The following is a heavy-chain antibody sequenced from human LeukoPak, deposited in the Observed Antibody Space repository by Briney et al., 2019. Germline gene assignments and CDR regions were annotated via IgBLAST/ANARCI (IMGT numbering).Heavy chain of an antibody. J-gene: IGHJ2*01. V-gene: IGHV5-51*01. CDR1: GYSFTSYW. CDR3: ASRIKQRNWYFDL. CDR2: IYPGDSDT. D-gene: IGHD6-25*01. Sequence: GESLKISCKGSGYSFTSYWIGWVRQMPGKGLEWMGIIYPGDSDTRYSPSFQGQVTISADKSISTAYLQWSSLKASDTAMYYCASRIKQRNWYFDLWGRGTLVTVSS.